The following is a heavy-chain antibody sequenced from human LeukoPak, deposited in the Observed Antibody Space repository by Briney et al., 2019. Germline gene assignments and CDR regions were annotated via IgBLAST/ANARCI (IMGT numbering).Heavy chain of an antibody. V-gene: IGHV3-66*01. CDR3: ASEAYSGTYQGAFDI. Sequence: GGSLRLSCAASGFTVSSNYMSWVRQAPGKGLEWVSVIYSGGSTYYADSVKGRFTISRDNSRNTLYLQMNSLRAEDTAVYYCASEAYSGTYQGAFDIWGQGTMVTVSS. D-gene: IGHD1-26*01. CDR1: GFTVSSNY. CDR2: IYSGGST. J-gene: IGHJ3*02.